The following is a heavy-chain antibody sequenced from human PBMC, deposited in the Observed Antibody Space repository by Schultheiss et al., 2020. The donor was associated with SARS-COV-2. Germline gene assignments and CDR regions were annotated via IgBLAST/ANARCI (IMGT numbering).Heavy chain of an antibody. CDR1: GYTFTSYA. D-gene: IGHD3-10*01. CDR3: ARERGRITMVRGVITPYNWLDP. J-gene: IGHJ5*02. V-gene: IGHV7-4-1*01. CDR2: INTNTGNP. Sequence: ASVKVSCKASGYTFTSYAMNWVRQAPGQGLEWMGWINTNTGNPTYAQGFTGRFVFSLDTSVSTAYLQICSLKAEDTAVYYCARERGRITMVRGVITPYNWLDPWGQGALVNVSS.